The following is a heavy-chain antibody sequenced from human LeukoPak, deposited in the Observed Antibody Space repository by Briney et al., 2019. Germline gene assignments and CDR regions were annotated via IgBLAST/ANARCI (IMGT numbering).Heavy chain of an antibody. D-gene: IGHD3-22*01. CDR2: IYPGDSDT. CDR3: ARWNDADYYDSSGYNWFDP. V-gene: IGHV5-51*01. J-gene: IGHJ5*02. Sequence: GESLKISCKGSGYSFTSYWIGWVRQMPGKGLEWMGIIYPGDSDTRYSPSFQGQVTISADKSISTAYLRWSSLKASDTAMYYCARWNDADYYDSSGYNWFDPWGQGTLVTVSS. CDR1: GYSFTSYW.